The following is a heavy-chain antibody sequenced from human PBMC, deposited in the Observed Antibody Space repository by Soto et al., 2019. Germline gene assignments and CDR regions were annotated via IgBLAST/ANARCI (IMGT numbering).Heavy chain of an antibody. CDR3: ARGQFGVTNCRGPSHDCAFEI. CDR1: GGSFSGYY. J-gene: IGHJ3*02. Sequence: QVQLQQWGAGLLKPWETLSLTCAVYGGSFSGYYWSWIRQSPGKGLEWIGEINHSGSTNYKSALKSRVTISVDTTKNQISLKLSSVTAADTTMYYCARGQFGVTNCRGPSHDCAFEIWGQGTMVTVSS. V-gene: IGHV4-34*01. D-gene: IGHD2-2*01. CDR2: INHSGST.